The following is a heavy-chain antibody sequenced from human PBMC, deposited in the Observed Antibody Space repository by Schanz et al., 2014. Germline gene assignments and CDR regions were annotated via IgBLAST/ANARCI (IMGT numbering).Heavy chain of an antibody. CDR2: IWYDGSNE. J-gene: IGHJ6*03. CDR3: AKDYQDCSSTSCYLWENYYMDV. Sequence: QVQLVESGGGLVKPGGSLRLSCAASGFTFSDYYMSWIRQAPGKGLEWVALIWYDGSNEYYADSVKGRFTISRDNPKKTLYLQMNSLRAEDTAMYYCAKDYQDCSSTSCYLWENYYMDVWGQGTMVTVSS. V-gene: IGHV3-33*06. D-gene: IGHD2-2*01. CDR1: GFTFSDYY.